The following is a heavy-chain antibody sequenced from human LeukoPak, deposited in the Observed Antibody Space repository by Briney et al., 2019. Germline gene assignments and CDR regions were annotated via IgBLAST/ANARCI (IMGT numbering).Heavy chain of an antibody. CDR1: GYTFAGYN. D-gene: IGHD3-16*01. CDR3: ARTKIGDPFGY. CDR2: IIPNSGAA. Sequence: ASVKVSCKAFGYTFAGYNIHWVRQAPGQGLEWMGWIIPNSGAAGYAQKFQGRVTMTRDTSINTAYMELSRLRSDDTALYFCARTKIGDPFGYWGQGTLVTVSS. J-gene: IGHJ4*02. V-gene: IGHV1-2*02.